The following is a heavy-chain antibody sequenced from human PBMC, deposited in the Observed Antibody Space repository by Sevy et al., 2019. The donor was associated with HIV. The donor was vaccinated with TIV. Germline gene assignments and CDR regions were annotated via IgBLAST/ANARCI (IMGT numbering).Heavy chain of an antibody. CDR2: INWDSGAI. V-gene: IGHV3-9*01. CDR3: AKDIRYSYGRGMDV. D-gene: IGHD3-10*01. J-gene: IGHJ6*02. CDR1: GFTFDEFA. Sequence: GGSLRLSCAASGFTFDEFAMHWVRQVPGKGLEWDSGINWDSGAIGYADSVKGRFTTSRDNAKKSLYLQMNSLRGEDTALYYCAKDIRYSYGRGMDVWGQGTTVTVSS.